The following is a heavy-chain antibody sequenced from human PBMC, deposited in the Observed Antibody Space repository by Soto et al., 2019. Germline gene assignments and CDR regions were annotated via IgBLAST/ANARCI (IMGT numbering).Heavy chain of an antibody. CDR2: IYYRSKWYN. Sequence: PSQTLSLTCVISGDSVSSKSAAWNWIRQSPSGGLEGLGRIYYRSKWYNEYAVTVESRITINPDTSNNQVSLQLNSVTPDDTAVYYCARAQPPVGASYYFDFWGQGALVTVSS. CDR1: GDSVSSKSAA. V-gene: IGHV6-1*01. D-gene: IGHD1-26*01. J-gene: IGHJ4*02. CDR3: ARAQPPVGASYYFDF.